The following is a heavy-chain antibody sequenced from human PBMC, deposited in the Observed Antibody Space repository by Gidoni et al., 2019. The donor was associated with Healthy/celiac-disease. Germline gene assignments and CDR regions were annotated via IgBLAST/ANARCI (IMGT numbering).Heavy chain of an antibody. Sequence: QVQLQQWGAGLLKPSETLSLTCAVYGGSFSGYYWSWIRQPPGKGLEWIGEINHSGSTNYNPSLKSRVTISVDTSKNQFSLKLSSVTAADTAVYYCARRITGPLKRAFDIWGQGTMVTVSS. CDR2: INHSGST. CDR3: ARRITGPLKRAFDI. CDR1: GGSFSGYY. J-gene: IGHJ3*02. V-gene: IGHV4-34*01. D-gene: IGHD3-10*01.